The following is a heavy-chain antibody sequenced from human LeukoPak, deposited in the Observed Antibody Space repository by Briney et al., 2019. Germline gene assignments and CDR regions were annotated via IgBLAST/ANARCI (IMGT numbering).Heavy chain of an antibody. CDR3: ARMGALGSSSVFGGIDY. D-gene: IGHD3-10*02. J-gene: IGHJ4*02. CDR1: VYTFTSYY. V-gene: IGHV1-46*01. Sequence: ASVTVSCKASVYTFTSYYIHCVRQAPAQGREWVGIVNLSGGLTKYAQKFQGRDAMASDTSTGTVYMELSSQRSEDRALYYGARMGALGSSSVFGGIDYWGQGTLVSVSS. CDR2: VNLSGGLT.